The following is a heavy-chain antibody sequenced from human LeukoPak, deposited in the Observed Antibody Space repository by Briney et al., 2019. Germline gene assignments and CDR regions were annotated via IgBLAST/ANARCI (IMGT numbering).Heavy chain of an antibody. CDR2: MNPNSGNT. CDR1: GYTFTSYD. Sequence: SVKVSCMASGYTFTSYDINWVRQATGQGLEWMGWMNPNSGNTGYAQKFQGRVTMTRNTSKSTAYMEMSSLRSEDTAVYYCARGPDYDTGDYYHYYYMDVWGKGTTVTVSS. V-gene: IGHV1-8*01. D-gene: IGHD4-17*01. CDR3: ARGPDYDTGDYYHYYYMDV. J-gene: IGHJ6*03.